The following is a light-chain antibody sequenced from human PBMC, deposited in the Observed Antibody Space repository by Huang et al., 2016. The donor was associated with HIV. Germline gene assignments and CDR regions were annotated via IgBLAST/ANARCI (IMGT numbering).Light chain of an antibody. J-gene: IGKJ1*01. Sequence: EVLMTQSPDILSVSPGDQATFSCMASQNVGSNLAWYQQRPGQAPRLLIYAASTRATGVPARFSGGGSGTEFTLTISRLQSEDFVTYYCQQYNTWPPWAFGQGTTVEI. CDR1: QNVGSN. V-gene: IGKV3-15*01. CDR3: QQYNTWPPWA. CDR2: AAS.